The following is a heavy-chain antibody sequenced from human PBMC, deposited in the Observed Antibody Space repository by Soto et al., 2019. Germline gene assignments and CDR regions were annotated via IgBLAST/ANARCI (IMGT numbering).Heavy chain of an antibody. CDR2: TYYRSKWYD. Sequence: SQTLSLTCAISGDSVSRNTVAWNWIRQSPSRGLEWLGRTYYRSKWYDDYAESVKGRFTISRDNSKNTVYLQINALRAEDTAVYYCARDFSMVIVAPGYWGQGTLVTVSS. D-gene: IGHD5-12*01. CDR1: GDSVSRNTVA. CDR3: ARDFSMVIVAPGY. J-gene: IGHJ4*02. V-gene: IGHV6-1*01.